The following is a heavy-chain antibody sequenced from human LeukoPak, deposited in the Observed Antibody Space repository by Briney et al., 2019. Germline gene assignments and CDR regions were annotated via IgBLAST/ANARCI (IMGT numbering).Heavy chain of an antibody. V-gene: IGHV1-2*02. J-gene: IGHJ5*02. Sequence: GASVTVSCKASGYTFNGYYMHWVRQAPGHGLEWMGWINPNSGGTNYAQQFQGRVTMTRDTSISTAYMELSRLRSDDTAVYYCARDCTSCYTVGMRGYESETWFDPWGQGTLVTVSS. CDR1: GYTFNGYY. CDR2: INPNSGGT. D-gene: IGHD2-2*02. CDR3: ARDCTSCYTVGMRGYESETWFDP.